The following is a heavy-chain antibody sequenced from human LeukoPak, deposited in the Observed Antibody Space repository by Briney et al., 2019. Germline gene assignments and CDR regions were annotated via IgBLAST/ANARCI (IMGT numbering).Heavy chain of an antibody. CDR2: ISGSGGST. Sequence: QTGGSLRLSCAASGFTFSSYAMSWVRQAPGKGLEWVSAISGSGGSTYYADSVKGRFTISRDNSKNTLYLQMNSLRAEDTAVYYCAKDSAGGWYRGNYFDYWGQGTLVTVSS. CDR1: GFTFSSYA. J-gene: IGHJ4*02. V-gene: IGHV3-23*01. D-gene: IGHD6-19*01. CDR3: AKDSAGGWYRGNYFDY.